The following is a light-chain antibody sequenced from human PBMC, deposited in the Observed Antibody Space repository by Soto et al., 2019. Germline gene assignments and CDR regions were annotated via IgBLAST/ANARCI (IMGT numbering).Light chain of an antibody. Sequence: DIQMTQSPSSLSASVGDRVSITCRASQGIDIYLNWYQHKAGKAPKLLIYETSSLRSGVPSSFSGSGSGTDFTLTISRLEPEDFATYYCQQSYSAPFNFGQG. CDR3: QQSYSAPFN. J-gene: IGKJ2*01. CDR1: QGIDIY. V-gene: IGKV1-39*01. CDR2: ETS.